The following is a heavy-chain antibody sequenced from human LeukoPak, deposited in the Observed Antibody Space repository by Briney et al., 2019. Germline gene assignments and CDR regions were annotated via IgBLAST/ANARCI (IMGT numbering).Heavy chain of an antibody. J-gene: IGHJ4*02. D-gene: IGHD2-2*01. CDR1: GFTFSNHA. CDR2: ISSSSSTI. CDR3: ASSSSSHYPEYYFDY. V-gene: IGHV3-48*01. Sequence: PGGSLRLSCAASGFTFSNHAMTWVRQAPGKGLEWVSYISSSSSTIYYADSLKGRFTISRDNAKNSLYLQMNSLRAEDTAVYYCASSSSSHYPEYYFDYWGQGTLVTVSS.